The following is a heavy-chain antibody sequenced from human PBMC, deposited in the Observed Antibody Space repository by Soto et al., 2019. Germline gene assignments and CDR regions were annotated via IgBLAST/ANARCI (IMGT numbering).Heavy chain of an antibody. V-gene: IGHV3-23*01. D-gene: IGHD3-22*01. CDR1: GFTFSSYA. CDR3: AKDHTVVIRDAFDI. Sequence: EVQILESGGGLVQPGGSLRLSCAASGFTFSSYAMYWVRQAPGKGLAWVSGISDSGTGTYYADSVKGRFTISRDNSKNTVYLQMKDLRAEDSAVDYCAKDHTVVIRDAFDIWGQGTMVNVSS. J-gene: IGHJ3*02. CDR2: ISDSGTGT.